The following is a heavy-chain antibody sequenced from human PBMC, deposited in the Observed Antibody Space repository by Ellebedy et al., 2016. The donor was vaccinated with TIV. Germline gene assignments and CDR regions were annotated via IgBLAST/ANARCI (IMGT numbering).Heavy chain of an antibody. J-gene: IGHJ4*02. V-gene: IGHV3-21*01. Sequence: GESLEISXAASGFTFSSYSMNWVRQAPGKGLEWVSSISSSSSYIYYADSVKGRFTISRDNAKNSLYLQMNSLRAEDTAVYYCARDPGYSGYSFDYWGQGTLVTVSS. CDR2: ISSSSSYI. CDR3: ARDPGYSGYSFDY. CDR1: GFTFSSYS. D-gene: IGHD5-12*01.